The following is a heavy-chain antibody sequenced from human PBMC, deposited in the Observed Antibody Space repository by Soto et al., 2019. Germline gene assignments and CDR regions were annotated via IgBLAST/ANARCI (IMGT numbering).Heavy chain of an antibody. CDR2: IWSAGLT. CDR1: GFTVSSKY. D-gene: IGHD2-15*01. J-gene: IGHJ5*02. CDR3: ARELPPDL. V-gene: IGHV3-53*01. Sequence: GSLRLSCAASGFTVSSKYMNWVRQAPGKGLEWVSIIWSAGLTYYADSVRGRFTISRDISKNILFLQMNNLRAEDSAIYYCARELPPDLWGQGTLVTVSS.